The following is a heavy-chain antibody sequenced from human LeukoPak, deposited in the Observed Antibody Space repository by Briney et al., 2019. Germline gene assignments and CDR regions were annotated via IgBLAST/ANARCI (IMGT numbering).Heavy chain of an antibody. Sequence: PGGSLRLSCAASGFTFSSYSMNWVRQAPGKGLEWVSSISSSSSYIYYADSVKGRFTISRDNAKNSLYLQMNSLRAEDTAVYYCARDAVKEGGIDYWGQGTLVTVSS. CDR1: GFTFSSYS. J-gene: IGHJ4*02. D-gene: IGHD3-16*01. CDR2: ISSSSSYI. CDR3: ARDAVKEGGIDY. V-gene: IGHV3-21*01.